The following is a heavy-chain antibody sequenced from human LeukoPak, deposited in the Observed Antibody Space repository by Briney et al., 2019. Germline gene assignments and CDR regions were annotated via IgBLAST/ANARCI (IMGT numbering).Heavy chain of an antibody. CDR2: INPSGGST. Sequence: GYTFXXYYMXXVRQAPGQGLEWMGIINPSGGSTSYAQKFQGRVTMTRDTSTSTVYMELSSLRSEDTAVYYCARERGGHYYDYWGQGTLVTVSS. CDR3: ARERGGHYYDY. J-gene: IGHJ4*02. D-gene: IGHD3-16*01. CDR1: GYTFXXYY. V-gene: IGHV1-46*01.